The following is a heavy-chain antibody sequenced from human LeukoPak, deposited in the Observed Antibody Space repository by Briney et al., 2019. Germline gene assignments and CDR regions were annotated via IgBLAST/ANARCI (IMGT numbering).Heavy chain of an antibody. CDR3: AKSLGGAIVVVPAADY. CDR2: ISGSGGST. CDR1: GFTFSSYA. J-gene: IGHJ4*02. V-gene: IGHV3-23*01. D-gene: IGHD2-2*01. Sequence: GGSLRFSCAASGFTFSSYAMSWVRQAPGKGLEWVSAISGSGGSTYYADSVKGRFTISRDNSKNTLYLQMNSLRAEDTAVYYCAKSLGGAIVVVPAADYWGQGTLVTVSS.